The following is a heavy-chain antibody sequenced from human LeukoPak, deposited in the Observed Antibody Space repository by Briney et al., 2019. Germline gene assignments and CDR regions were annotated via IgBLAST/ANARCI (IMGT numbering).Heavy chain of an antibody. V-gene: IGHV1-2*02. CDR2: INPNSGGT. Sequence: ASVKVSCKASGYTFTGYYMHWVRQAPGQGLEWMGWINPNSGGTNYAQKFQGRVTMTRDTSISTAYMELSRLRSDDTAVYYCARDTRDVVVTATPGEDYWGQGTLVTVSS. CDR1: GYTFTGYY. CDR3: ARDTRDVVVTATPGEDY. J-gene: IGHJ4*02. D-gene: IGHD2-21*02.